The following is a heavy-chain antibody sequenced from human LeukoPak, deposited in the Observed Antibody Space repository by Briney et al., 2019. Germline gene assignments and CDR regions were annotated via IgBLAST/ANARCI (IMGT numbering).Heavy chain of an antibody. D-gene: IGHD3-9*01. CDR3: ARGIVYYDILTGYSDYFDY. CDR2: INSDGSST. V-gene: IGHV3-74*01. J-gene: IGHJ4*02. Sequence: GGSLRLSCAASGFTFSSYWMHWVRQAPGKGLVWVSRINSDGSSTSYADSVKGRFTISRDNAKNMLYLQMNSLRAEDTAVYYCARGIVYYDILTGYSDYFDYWGQGTLVTVSS. CDR1: GFTFSSYW.